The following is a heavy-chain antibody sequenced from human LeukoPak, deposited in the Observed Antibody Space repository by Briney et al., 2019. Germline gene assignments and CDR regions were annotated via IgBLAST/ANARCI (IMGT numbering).Heavy chain of an antibody. CDR1: GFTFSSYD. CDR2: ISSSSNYI. V-gene: IGHV3-21*01. CDR3: ARGTLGAWGW. Sequence: PRGSLRLSCAASGFTFSSYDMNWVRQAPGKGLEWVSSISSSSNYIHYADSVKGRFTISRDNAKNSLYLQMNSLRAEDTAVYFCARGTLGAWGWWGQGTLVTASS. J-gene: IGHJ4*02. D-gene: IGHD6-19*01.